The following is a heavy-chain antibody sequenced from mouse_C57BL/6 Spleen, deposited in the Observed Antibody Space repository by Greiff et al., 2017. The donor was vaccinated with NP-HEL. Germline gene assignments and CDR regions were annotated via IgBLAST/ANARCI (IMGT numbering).Heavy chain of an antibody. J-gene: IGHJ2*01. CDR2: IYPRDGST. CDR3: AREGPTTVVAPYYFDY. CDR1: GYTFTSYD. D-gene: IGHD1-1*01. Sequence: QVQLQQSGPELVKPGASVKLSCKASGYTFTSYDINWVKQRPGQGLEWIGWIYPRDGSTKYNEKFKGKATLTVDTSSSTAYMELHSLTSEDSAVYFCAREGPTTVVAPYYFDYWGQGTTLTVSS. V-gene: IGHV1-85*01.